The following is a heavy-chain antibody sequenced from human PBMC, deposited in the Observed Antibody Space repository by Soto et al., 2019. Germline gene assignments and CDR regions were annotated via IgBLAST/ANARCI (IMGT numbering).Heavy chain of an antibody. Sequence: QVQLVQSGAEVKKPGSSVKVSCKASGGTFSSYAISWVRQAPGQGLEWMGGIIPIFGTANYAQKFQGRVTMTTDESTRTAYRELSSLRSEDTAFYYCARHREDSIVGAEHFDYWGQGTLVTVSS. CDR3: ARHREDSIVGAEHFDY. CDR2: IIPIFGTA. D-gene: IGHD1-26*01. CDR1: GGTFSSYA. V-gene: IGHV1-69*05. J-gene: IGHJ4*02.